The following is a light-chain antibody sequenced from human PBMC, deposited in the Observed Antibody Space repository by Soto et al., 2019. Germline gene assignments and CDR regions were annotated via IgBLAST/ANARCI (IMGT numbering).Light chain of an antibody. Sequence: DIQMTQSPATLSASVLDRVTITFRASQSISSWLALYQQKPGIAPKLLIYDASNLDSGVPSRFSGSGSGTEFSLTISSLQPDDFATYFCQQYNSYPITFGQGTRLEIK. CDR2: DAS. J-gene: IGKJ5*01. V-gene: IGKV1-5*01. CDR3: QQYNSYPIT. CDR1: QSISSW.